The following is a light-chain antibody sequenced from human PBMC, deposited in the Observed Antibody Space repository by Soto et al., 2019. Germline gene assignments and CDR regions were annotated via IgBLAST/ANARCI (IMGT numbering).Light chain of an antibody. Sequence: EIVLTQSPGTLSLSPGERSTLSCSSSQRVSSSYLAWYQQKPGQAPRLLIYGASSRATGIPDRFSGSGSGTDLTLTISRLEPEDFAVYYCQQYGSSPPITFGQGTRLEI. CDR3: QQYGSSPPIT. J-gene: IGKJ5*01. CDR2: GAS. CDR1: QRVSSSY. V-gene: IGKV3-20*01.